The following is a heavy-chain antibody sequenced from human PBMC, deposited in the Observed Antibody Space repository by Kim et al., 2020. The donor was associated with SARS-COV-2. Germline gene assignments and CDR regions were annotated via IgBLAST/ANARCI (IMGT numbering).Heavy chain of an antibody. CDR3: ARDRYCSGGSCFPEAYYYGMDV. Sequence: SVKVSCKASGGTFSSYAISWVRQAPGQGLEWMGGIIPIFGTANYAQKFQGRVTITADESTSTAYMELSSLRSEETAVYYCARDRYCSGGSCFPEAYYYGMDVWGQGTTVTVSS. V-gene: IGHV1-69*13. D-gene: IGHD2-15*01. J-gene: IGHJ6*02. CDR2: IIPIFGTA. CDR1: GGTFSSYA.